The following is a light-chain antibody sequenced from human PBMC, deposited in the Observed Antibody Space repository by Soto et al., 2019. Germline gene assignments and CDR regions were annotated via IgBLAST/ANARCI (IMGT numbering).Light chain of an antibody. J-gene: IGLJ1*01. V-gene: IGLV1-44*01. CDR1: SSNMGTNT. Sequence: SVLTQPPSTSGTPVQRVTISCFGGSSNMGTNTVGWYQQLPGAAPKVLIYVNDKRPSGVPDRFSGSNSGTSASLTISGLQSEDEADYYCVAWDDNLDAHVLGTRTKVTVL. CDR3: VAWDDNLDAHV. CDR2: VND.